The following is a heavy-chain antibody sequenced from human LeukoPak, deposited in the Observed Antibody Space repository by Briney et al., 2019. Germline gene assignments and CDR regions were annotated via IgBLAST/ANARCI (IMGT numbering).Heavy chain of an antibody. V-gene: IGHV3-48*04. Sequence: PGGSLRLSCAASGFAFSTYDMNWVRQAPGKGLEWVSYISGSSTTIYYADSVKGRFTISRDNAKNTLYLQMHSLRAEDTAVYYCARGLAAAAFDIWGQGTMVTVSS. CDR3: ARGLAAAAFDI. J-gene: IGHJ3*02. D-gene: IGHD6-13*01. CDR2: ISGSSTTI. CDR1: GFAFSTYD.